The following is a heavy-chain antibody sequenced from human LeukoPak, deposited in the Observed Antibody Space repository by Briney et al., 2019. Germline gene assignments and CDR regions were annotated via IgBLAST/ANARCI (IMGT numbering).Heavy chain of an antibody. CDR2: ISGSGGST. J-gene: IGHJ4*02. V-gene: IGHV3-23*01. D-gene: IGHD3-10*01. CDR1: GFTFSSYA. CDR3: AKGQYYYGSGSYPGWYFDY. Sequence: GGSLRLSCAASGFTFSSYAMSWVRQAPGKGLEWVSAISGSGGSTYYADSVKGRFTISRDNSKNTLYLQMNSLRAEDTAVYYCAKGQYYYGSGSYPGWYFDYWGQGTLVTVSS.